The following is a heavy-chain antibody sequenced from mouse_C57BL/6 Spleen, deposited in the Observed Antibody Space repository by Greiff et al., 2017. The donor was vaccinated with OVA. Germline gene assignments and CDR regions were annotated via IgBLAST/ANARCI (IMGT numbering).Heavy chain of an antibody. V-gene: IGHV14-3*01. J-gene: IGHJ1*03. Sequence: EVQLQQSVAELVRPGASVKLSCTASGFNIKNTYMHWVKQRPEQGLEWIGRIDPANGNTKYAPKFQGKATITAATSSNTAYLQLSSLTSEDTTIYYGASNYGSSWYFDVWGTGTTVTVSS. D-gene: IGHD1-1*01. CDR3: ASNYGSSWYFDV. CDR2: IDPANGNT. CDR1: GFNIKNTY.